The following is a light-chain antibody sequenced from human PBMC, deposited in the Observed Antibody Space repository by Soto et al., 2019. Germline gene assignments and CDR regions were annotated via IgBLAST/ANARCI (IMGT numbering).Light chain of an antibody. Sequence: QSALTQPASVSGSPGQSITISCTGTSSDVGGYNFVSWYQQHPGKAPKLMIYDISHRPSGVSNRFSGSKSGNTASLTISGLQAEDEADYYCGAYTSSRTFVVFGGGTKLTVL. CDR1: SSDVGGYNF. CDR2: DIS. CDR3: GAYTSSRTFVV. J-gene: IGLJ2*01. V-gene: IGLV2-14*01.